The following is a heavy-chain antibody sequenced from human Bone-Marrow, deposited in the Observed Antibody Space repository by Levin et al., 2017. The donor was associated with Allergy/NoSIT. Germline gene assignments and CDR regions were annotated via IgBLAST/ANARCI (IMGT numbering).Heavy chain of an antibody. CDR1: GFTFSSYA. CDR3: AKDLLYFYGSGSYDF. D-gene: IGHD3-10*01. V-gene: IGHV3-23*05. Sequence: PGGSLRLSCAASGFTFSSYAMSWVRQAPGEGLEWVASIHNSSRSTHYADSVKGRFTISRDNSKNRLSLQMYSLRAEDTAVYYCAKDLLYFYGSGSYDFWGQGTLVTVSS. J-gene: IGHJ4*02. CDR2: IHNSSRST.